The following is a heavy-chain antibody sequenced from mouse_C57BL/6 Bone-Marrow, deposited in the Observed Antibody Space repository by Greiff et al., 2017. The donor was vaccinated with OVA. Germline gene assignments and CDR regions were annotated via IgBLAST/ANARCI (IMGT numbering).Heavy chain of an antibody. CDR2: ISDGGSYT. CDR1: GFTFSSYA. D-gene: IGHD6-5*01. J-gene: IGHJ4*01. CDR3: AGGPYAFYAMDY. Sequence: DVKLVESGGGLVKPGGSLKLSCAASGFTFSSYAMSWVRQTPEKRLEWVATISDGGSYTYYPDNVKGRFTITRDNAKNNLYLQMSHLKSEDTAIYYGAGGPYAFYAMDYWGQGTSVTVSS. V-gene: IGHV5-4*03.